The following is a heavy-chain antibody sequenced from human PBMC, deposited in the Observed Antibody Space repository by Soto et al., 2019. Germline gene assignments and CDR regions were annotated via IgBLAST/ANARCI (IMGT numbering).Heavy chain of an antibody. D-gene: IGHD2-8*01. CDR2: ISPSGSP. Sequence: SETLSLTCSVSGGSVNSGGYSWSWIRQPPGKGLEWIGFISPSGSPAYNPSLKSRVTISVDRSNNQISLEISSVTAADTAVYYCTRGVLAWGPGTLVTVSS. J-gene: IGHJ5*02. CDR1: GGSVNSGGYS. V-gene: IGHV4-30-2*01. CDR3: TRGVLA.